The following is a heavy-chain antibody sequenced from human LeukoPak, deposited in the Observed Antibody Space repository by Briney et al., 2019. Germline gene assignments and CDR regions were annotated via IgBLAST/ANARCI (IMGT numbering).Heavy chain of an antibody. CDR1: GYSFTSYW. CDR2: IYPGDSDT. D-gene: IGHD3-22*01. Sequence: GESLKISCQGSGYSFTSYWIGWVRQMPGKGLEWMGIIYPGDSDTRYSPSFQGQVTISADKSISTAYLQWSSLKASDTAMYYCARHGPYYHDSSGYYHPLDYWGQGTLVTVSS. CDR3: ARHGPYYHDSSGYYHPLDY. V-gene: IGHV5-51*01. J-gene: IGHJ4*02.